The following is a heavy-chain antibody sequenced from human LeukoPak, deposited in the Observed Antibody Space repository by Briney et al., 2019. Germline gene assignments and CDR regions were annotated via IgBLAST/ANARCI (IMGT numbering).Heavy chain of an antibody. CDR2: MYHNGST. CDR3: ARQTGSGLFILP. V-gene: IGHV4-39*01. Sequence: SETLSLTCTVSGGSLSSYSYYWGWIRQPPGKGLEWIGSMYHNGSTYYNPSLKSRVTISVVTSKNQFSLRLTSVTAADTAVYYCARQTGSGLFILPGGQGTLVTVSS. J-gene: IGHJ4*02. CDR1: GGSLSSYSYY. D-gene: IGHD3/OR15-3a*01.